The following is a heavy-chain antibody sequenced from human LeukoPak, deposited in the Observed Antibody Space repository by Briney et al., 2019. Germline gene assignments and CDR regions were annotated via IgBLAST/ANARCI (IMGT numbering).Heavy chain of an antibody. CDR1: GGSFSGYY. D-gene: IGHD2-2*01. CDR2: INHSGST. J-gene: IGHJ4*02. V-gene: IGHV4-34*01. Sequence: SETLSLTCAVYGGSFSGYYWSWIRQPPGKGLEWIGEINHSGSTNYNPSLKSRVTISADTSKNQFSLKLSSVTAADTAVYYCARAFPVHCSSTSCTTGFVDYWGQGTLVTVSS. CDR3: ARAFPVHCSSTSCTTGFVDY.